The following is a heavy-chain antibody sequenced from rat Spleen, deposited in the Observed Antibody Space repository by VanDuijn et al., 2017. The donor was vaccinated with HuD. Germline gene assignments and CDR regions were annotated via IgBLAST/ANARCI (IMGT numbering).Heavy chain of an antibody. D-gene: IGHD1-1*01. CDR3: VRHVGYYNGDYLMDA. V-gene: IGHV5-25*01. J-gene: IGHJ4*01. CDR1: GFTFTNYY. Sequence: EVQLVESGGGLVQPGRSMKLSCAASGFTFTNYYMAWVRQAPTKALEWVASISIGGTNIYYRDSVKGRFTISRENAKRTLYLHMDSLRSEDTATYYYVRHVGYYNGDYLMDAWGQGASVTVSS. CDR2: ISIGGTNI.